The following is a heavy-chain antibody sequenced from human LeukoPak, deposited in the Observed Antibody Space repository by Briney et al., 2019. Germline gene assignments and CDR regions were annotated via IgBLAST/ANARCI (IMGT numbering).Heavy chain of an antibody. CDR1: GFTFSSYS. Sequence: GGSLRLSCAASGFTFSSYSMNWVRQAPGKRLEWVSSISSSSSYIYYADSVKGRFTISRDNAKNSLYLQMNSLRAEDTAVYYCARGGYYGDDDYFDYWGQGTLVTVSS. D-gene: IGHD4-17*01. CDR3: ARGGYYGDDDYFDY. V-gene: IGHV3-21*01. CDR2: ISSSSSYI. J-gene: IGHJ4*02.